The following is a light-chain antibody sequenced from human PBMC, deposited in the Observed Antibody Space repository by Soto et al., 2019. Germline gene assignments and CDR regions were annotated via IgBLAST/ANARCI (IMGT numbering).Light chain of an antibody. J-gene: IGKJ2*01. CDR3: QQYDNVLT. CDR2: DAS. Sequence: DIQMTQSPSSLSASVGDRVTITCQASQDISNYLNWYQQKPGKAPKLLIYDASNLETGVPSRFSGSGSGTDFTFTISSLQPEHIATYYCQQYDNVLTFGQGTKLEIK. CDR1: QDISNY. V-gene: IGKV1-33*01.